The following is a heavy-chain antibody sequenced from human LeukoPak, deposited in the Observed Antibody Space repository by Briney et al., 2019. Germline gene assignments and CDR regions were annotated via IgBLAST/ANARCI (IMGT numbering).Heavy chain of an antibody. CDR2: IKQEGSEK. Sequence: GGSLRLSCAASGFTFSSYWMSWVRQAPGKGLEGVANIKQEGSEKYYVDSVKGRFTISRDNAKNSLYLQMNSVRAEDTAVYYCARVSPKDAFDIWGQGTMVTVSS. CDR1: GFTFSSYW. V-gene: IGHV3-7*01. CDR3: ARVSPKDAFDI. J-gene: IGHJ3*02.